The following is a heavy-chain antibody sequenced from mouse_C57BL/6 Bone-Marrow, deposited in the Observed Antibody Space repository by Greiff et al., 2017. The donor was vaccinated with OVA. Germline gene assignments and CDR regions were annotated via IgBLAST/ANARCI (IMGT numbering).Heavy chain of an antibody. Sequence: QVTLKVSGAELVRPGASVKLSCKASGYTFTDYYINWVKQRPGQGLEWIARIYPGSGNTYYNEKFKGKATLTAEKSSSTAYMQLSSLTSEDSAVYFCARRGGNYDFDYWGQGTTLTVSS. J-gene: IGHJ2*01. D-gene: IGHD2-1*01. CDR2: IYPGSGNT. V-gene: IGHV1-76*01. CDR1: GYTFTDYY. CDR3: ARRGGNYDFDY.